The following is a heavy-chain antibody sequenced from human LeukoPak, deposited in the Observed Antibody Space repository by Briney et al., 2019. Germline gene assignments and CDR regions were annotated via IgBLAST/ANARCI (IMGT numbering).Heavy chain of an antibody. V-gene: IGHV1-8*01. J-gene: IGHJ5*02. CDR2: MNPNSGNT. Sequence: ASVRVSCKASGYTFTSYDINWVRQATGQGLEWMGWMNPNSGNTGYAQKFQGRVTMTRNTSIRTAYMELSSLRSEDTAVYYCARGIPANWRPRGWFDPWGQGTLVTVSS. CDR1: GYTFTSYD. D-gene: IGHD1-20*01. CDR3: ARGIPANWRPRGWFDP.